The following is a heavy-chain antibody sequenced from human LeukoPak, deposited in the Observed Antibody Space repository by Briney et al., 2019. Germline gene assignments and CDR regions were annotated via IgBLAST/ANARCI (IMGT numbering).Heavy chain of an antibody. CDR3: ARDLGSSTPSGV. Sequence: SETLSLTCTVSGGSISSSSYYWGWIRQPPGKGLEWIGSIYYSGSTYYNPSLKSRVTISVDTSKNQFSLKLTSVTAADTAVYYCARDLGSSTPSGVWGRGTTVTVSS. CDR1: GGSISSSSYY. J-gene: IGHJ6*04. V-gene: IGHV4-39*07. D-gene: IGHD1-26*01. CDR2: IYYSGST.